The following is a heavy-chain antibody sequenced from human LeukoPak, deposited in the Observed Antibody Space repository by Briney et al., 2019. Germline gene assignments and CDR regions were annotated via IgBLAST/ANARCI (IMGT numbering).Heavy chain of an antibody. CDR3: ARQTKDFWSGYYTNFDY. CDR1: GGPISSSSYY. V-gene: IGHV4-39*01. J-gene: IGHJ4*02. D-gene: IGHD3-3*01. CDR2: IYYSGST. Sequence: SETLSLTCTVSGGPISSSSYYWGWIRQPPGKGLEWIGSIYYSGSTYYNPSLKSRVTISVDTSKNQFSLKLSSVTAADTAVYYCARQTKDFWSGYYTNFDYWGQGTLVTVSS.